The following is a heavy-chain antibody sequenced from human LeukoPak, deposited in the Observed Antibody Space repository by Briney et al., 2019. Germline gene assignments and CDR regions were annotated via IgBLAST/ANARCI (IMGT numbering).Heavy chain of an antibody. CDR1: GFTVSSNY. V-gene: IGHV3-21*01. J-gene: IGHJ4*02. CDR2: ISSSSSYI. CDR3: ASEWEPYALKDY. Sequence: GGSLRLSCAASGFTVSSNYMSWVRQAPGKGLEWVPSISSSSSYIYYADSVKGRFTISRDNAKNSLYLQMNSLRAEDTAVYYCASEWEPYALKDYWGQGTLVTVSS. D-gene: IGHD1-26*01.